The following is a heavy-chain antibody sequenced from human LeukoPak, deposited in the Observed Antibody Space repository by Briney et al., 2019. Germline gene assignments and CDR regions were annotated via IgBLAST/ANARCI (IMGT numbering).Heavy chain of an antibody. Sequence: SETLSLTCTVSGYSISSGYYWGWIRQPPGKGLEWIGYIYYSGSTNYNPSLKSRVTISVGTSKNQFSLKLSSVTAADTAVYYCARGIEDYGDYVGSDYWGQGTLVTVSS. D-gene: IGHD4-17*01. V-gene: IGHV4-61*01. CDR1: GYSISSGYY. CDR2: IYYSGST. J-gene: IGHJ4*02. CDR3: ARGIEDYGDYVGSDY.